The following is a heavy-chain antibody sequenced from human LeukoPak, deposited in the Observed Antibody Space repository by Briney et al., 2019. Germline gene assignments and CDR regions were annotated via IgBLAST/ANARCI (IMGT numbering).Heavy chain of an antibody. V-gene: IGHV4-4*07. CDR3: SRMSRQLANDY. CDR1: GGSISSYY. Sequence: SETLSLTCTVSGGSISSYYWSWIRQPAGKGLEWIGRIDTSGNTNYKPSLKSRVTMSVDTSKNQFSLKLSSVTAADTAVYYCSRMSRQLANDYWGQGILVTVSS. J-gene: IGHJ4*02. CDR2: IDTSGNT.